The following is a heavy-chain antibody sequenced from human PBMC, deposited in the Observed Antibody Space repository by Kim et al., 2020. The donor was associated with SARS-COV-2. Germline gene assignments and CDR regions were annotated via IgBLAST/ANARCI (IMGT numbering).Heavy chain of an antibody. CDR3: ARTVDYYGSGSYGRYYYGMDV. D-gene: IGHD3-10*01. Sequence: GGSLRLSCAASGFTFSSYGMHWVRQAPGKGLEWVAVIWYDGSNKYYADSVKGRFTISRDNSKNTLYLQMNSLRAEDTAVYYCARTVDYYGSGSYGRYYYGMDVWGQGTTVTVSS. V-gene: IGHV3-33*01. J-gene: IGHJ6*02. CDR1: GFTFSSYG. CDR2: IWYDGSNK.